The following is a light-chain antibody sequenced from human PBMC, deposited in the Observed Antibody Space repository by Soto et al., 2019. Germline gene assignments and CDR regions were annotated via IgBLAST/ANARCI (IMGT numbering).Light chain of an antibody. CDR1: SSDVGGYNY. CDR2: EVS. J-gene: IGLJ1*01. CDR3: SSYAGSNREV. Sequence: QSVLTQPPSASGSPGQSVTISCTGTSSDVGGYNYVSWYQQHPGKAPKLMIYEVSKRPSGVPDRFSGSKSSNTASLTVSGLQAEDEADYYCSSYAGSNREVFGTGTKVTV. V-gene: IGLV2-8*01.